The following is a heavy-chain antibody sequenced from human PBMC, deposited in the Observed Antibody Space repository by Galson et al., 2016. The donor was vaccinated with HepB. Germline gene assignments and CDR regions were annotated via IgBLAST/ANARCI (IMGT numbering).Heavy chain of an antibody. V-gene: IGHV4-34*01. CDR2: INHTGST. CDR1: GFTFKNYW. J-gene: IGHJ3*02. D-gene: IGHD3-16*01. Sequence: LRLSCAASGFTFKNYWMDWVRQAPGKGLEWIGEINHTGSTTYNPSLKSRIAMSLDTSKNQFSLKLNSVTAADTAVYYCARDPRWGSDAFDIWGQGTMVTVSS. CDR3: ARDPRWGSDAFDI.